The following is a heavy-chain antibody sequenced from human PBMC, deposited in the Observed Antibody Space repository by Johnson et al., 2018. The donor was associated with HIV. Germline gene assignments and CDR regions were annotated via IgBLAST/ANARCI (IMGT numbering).Heavy chain of an antibody. D-gene: IGHD1-26*01. CDR1: GFTFSSYA. CDR3: ARDRGVGATAAFDI. J-gene: IGHJ3*02. Sequence: QVQLVESGGGVVQPGRSLRLSCAASGFTFSSYAMHWVRQAPGKGLEWVAVISYDGSNKYYADSVKGRFTISRDNSKNTLYLQMNSLRAEDTAVYYCARDRGVGATAAFDIWGQGTMVTVSS. CDR2: ISYDGSNK. V-gene: IGHV3-30-3*01.